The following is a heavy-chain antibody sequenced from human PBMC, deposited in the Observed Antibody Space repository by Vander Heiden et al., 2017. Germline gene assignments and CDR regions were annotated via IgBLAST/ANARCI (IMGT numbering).Heavy chain of an antibody. CDR1: GDRVSGNCAA. D-gene: IGHD6-19*01. Sequence: QVQLQQSGPGLVEPSQTLSLPCAIPGDRVSGNCAAWNWIRQSPSRGREWLGRTYYRSKWYNDYAVSVKSRTTINPDTSKNQFSLQLNSVTPEDTAVYYCARSVAGKHDYWGQGTLVTVSS. J-gene: IGHJ4*02. CDR2: TYYRSKWYN. CDR3: ARSVAGKHDY. V-gene: IGHV6-1*01.